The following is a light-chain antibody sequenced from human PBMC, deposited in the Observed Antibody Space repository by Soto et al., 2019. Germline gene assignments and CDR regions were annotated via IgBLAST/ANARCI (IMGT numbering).Light chain of an antibody. V-gene: IGLV3-1*01. J-gene: IGLJ3*02. CDR1: QLGERH. CDR2: QDT. Sequence: YELTQTPSVSVSPGQTASITCSGHQLGERHVSWYQQKTGQSPVLVMYQDTRRPSGIPERYSGSNSGNTATLTISGTQSMDEADYYCQAWDRNAWVFGGGTKVTV. CDR3: QAWDRNAWV.